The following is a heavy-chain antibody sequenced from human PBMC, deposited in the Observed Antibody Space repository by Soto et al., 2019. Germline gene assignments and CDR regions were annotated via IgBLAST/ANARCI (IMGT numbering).Heavy chain of an antibody. CDR1: GFNVLNYG. V-gene: IGHV1-18*01. CDR3: ARTSSTANFEG. D-gene: IGHD1-26*01. J-gene: IGHJ4*02. CDR2: IRAFSGRK. Sequence: QVQLVQSGAEVKKPGASVKVSCKTSGFNVLNYGYTWVRQAPGQGLEWVGCIRAFSGRKDYAPKFQGRVTLTADTSTSTAYMELGSLTYDDTAVYYCARTSSTANFEGWGQGTLVTVSS.